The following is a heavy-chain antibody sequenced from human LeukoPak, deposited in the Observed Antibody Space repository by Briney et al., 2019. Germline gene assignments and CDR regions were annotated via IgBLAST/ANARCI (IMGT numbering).Heavy chain of an antibody. CDR1: GYTLIELS. J-gene: IGHJ6*03. CDR2: FDPEDGET. Sequence: GASVRVSCKISGYTLIELSMHWVRQAPGKGLEWMGGFDPEDGETIYAQKFQGRVTMTEDTSTDTAYMELSSLRSEDTAVYYCATGRGYSGYANYYYYYMDVWGKGTTVTVSS. D-gene: IGHD5-12*01. V-gene: IGHV1-24*01. CDR3: ATGRGYSGYANYYYYYMDV.